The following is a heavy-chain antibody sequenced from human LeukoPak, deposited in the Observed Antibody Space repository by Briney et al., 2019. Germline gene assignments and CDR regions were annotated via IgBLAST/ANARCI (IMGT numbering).Heavy chain of an antibody. Sequence: SETLSLTCSVSGGSISSSYWSWIRQAPGKGPEWIGYIFYTGSNDYSPSLKSRVTTSVDTSKNQFSLRVNSVTAADTAVYYCARAIYSRAWYASDIWGQGTVVTVSA. CDR2: IFYTGSN. CDR3: ARAIYSRAWYASDI. J-gene: IGHJ3*02. V-gene: IGHV4-59*01. D-gene: IGHD6-19*01. CDR1: GGSISSSY.